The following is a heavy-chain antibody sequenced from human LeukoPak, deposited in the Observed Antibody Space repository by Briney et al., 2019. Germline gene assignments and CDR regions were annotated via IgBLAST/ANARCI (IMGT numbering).Heavy chain of an antibody. CDR1: GGSISSYY. Sequence: SETLSLTCTVSGGSISSYYWSWIRQPPGKGLEWLGYIYYSGSTNYNPSLKTRVTISVDTSKNQFSLKLSSVTAADTAVYYCARGRSWNYYYYMDVWGKGTTVTVSS. CDR2: IYYSGST. D-gene: IGHD1-26*01. J-gene: IGHJ6*03. CDR3: ARGRSWNYYYYMDV. V-gene: IGHV4-59*01.